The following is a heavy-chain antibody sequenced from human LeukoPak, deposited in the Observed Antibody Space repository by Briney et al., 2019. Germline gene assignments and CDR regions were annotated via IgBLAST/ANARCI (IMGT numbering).Heavy chain of an antibody. D-gene: IGHD3-22*01. V-gene: IGHV4-34*01. J-gene: IGHJ4*02. CDR3: ATGPDYYNTSGYYPHY. CDR2: INQSGGT. CDR1: GVSFSGYY. Sequence: SETLSLTCAVYGVSFSGYYWSWLRQPPGKGLEWIGEINQSGGTNQNPSLKSRVTISADTSKNQFSLKLSSLTAADTAVYYCATGPDYYNTSGYYPHYRGQGTLVTVSS.